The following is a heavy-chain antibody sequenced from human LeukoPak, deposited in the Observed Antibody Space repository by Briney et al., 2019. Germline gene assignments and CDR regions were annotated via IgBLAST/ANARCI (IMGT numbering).Heavy chain of an antibody. CDR1: GYTFTSYG. V-gene: IGHV1-18*01. CDR2: ISGYNGNT. D-gene: IGHD3-3*01. Sequence: GASVKVSCKASGYTFTSYGISWLRQAPGQGLEWLGWISGYNGNTNYAQKFQGRVTMTTDTPTSTAYMDLRSLKSDDTAVYYCAVHDFYSGGYHFAYWGQGTLVTVSS. CDR3: AVHDFYSGGYHFAY. J-gene: IGHJ4*02.